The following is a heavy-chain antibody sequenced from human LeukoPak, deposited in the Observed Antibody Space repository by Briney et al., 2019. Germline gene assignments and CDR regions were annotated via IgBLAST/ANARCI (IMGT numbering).Heavy chain of an antibody. Sequence: SETLSLTCTVSGGSTSTYHWSWIRQPPGKGLQWIGYISYSGSTNYNPSLKSRVTISVDTSKNQFSLKLSSVTAADTAVYYCASSVGWNYVYFDYWGQGTLVTVSS. CDR3: ASSVGWNYVYFDY. D-gene: IGHD1-7*01. CDR1: GGSTSTYH. CDR2: ISYSGST. J-gene: IGHJ4*02. V-gene: IGHV4-59*01.